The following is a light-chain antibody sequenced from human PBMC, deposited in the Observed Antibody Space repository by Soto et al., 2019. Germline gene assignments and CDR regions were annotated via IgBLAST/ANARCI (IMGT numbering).Light chain of an antibody. V-gene: IGKV3-20*01. CDR2: GAS. Sequence: EIVLTQSPGTLSLSPVERATLSCRASQSVSNNYLAWYQQKPGQAPRLLIYGASNRATGIPDRFSGSGSGTDFPLTLSRLEPEDFAVYYCQQYGSSGTFGQGTKVDIK. CDR1: QSVSNNY. CDR3: QQYGSSGT. J-gene: IGKJ1*01.